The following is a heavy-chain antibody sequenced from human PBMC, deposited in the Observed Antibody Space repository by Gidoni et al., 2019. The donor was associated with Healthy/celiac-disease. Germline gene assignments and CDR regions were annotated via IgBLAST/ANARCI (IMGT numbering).Heavy chain of an antibody. CDR3: ARQDYDYIWGSYTNFDY. CDR2: IYYSGST. CDR1: GGSLSSSSYY. V-gene: IGHV4-39*01. D-gene: IGHD3-16*01. Sequence: QLQLQESGPGLVKPSETLSLTCTVSGGSLSSSSYYWGWIRQPPGKGLEWIGSIYYSGSTYYNPSLKSRVTISVDTSKNQFSLKLSSVTAADTAVYYCARQDYDYIWGSYTNFDYWGQGTLVTVSS. J-gene: IGHJ4*02.